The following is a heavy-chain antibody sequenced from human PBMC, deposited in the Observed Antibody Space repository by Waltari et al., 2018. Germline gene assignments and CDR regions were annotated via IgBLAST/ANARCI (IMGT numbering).Heavy chain of an antibody. Sequence: EVRMLESGGGLVQPGGSLRLSCVASGFSFSQYAMRWVRQAPGKGLEWVSSISESGDITHYEDSVKGRFTISRDNSKNRLYMQMNSLRVEDTATYYCAMLTGAYPFDYWGQGTLVTVSS. J-gene: IGHJ4*02. V-gene: IGHV3-23*01. CDR3: AMLTGAYPFDY. CDR2: ISESGDIT. CDR1: GFSFSQYA. D-gene: IGHD7-27*01.